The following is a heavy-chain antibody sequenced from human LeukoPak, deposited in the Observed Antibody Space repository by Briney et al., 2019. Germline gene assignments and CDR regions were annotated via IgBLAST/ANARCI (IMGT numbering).Heavy chain of an antibody. CDR2: ISYDGSNK. V-gene: IGHV3-30-3*01. J-gene: IGHJ4*02. CDR1: GFTFSSYA. Sequence: PGRSLRLSCAASGFTFSSYAMHWVRQAPGKGLEWVAVISYDGSNKYYADSVKGRFTISGDNSKNTLYLQMNSLRAEDTAVYYCARDRAMTTVTTCDYWGQGTLVTVSS. CDR3: ARDRAMTTVTTCDY. D-gene: IGHD4-11*01.